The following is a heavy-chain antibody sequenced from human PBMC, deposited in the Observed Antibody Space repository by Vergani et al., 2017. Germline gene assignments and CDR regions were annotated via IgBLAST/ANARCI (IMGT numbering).Heavy chain of an antibody. CDR1: GGSISSYY. CDR2: ISSSGSP. D-gene: IGHD3-10*01. J-gene: IGHJ3*01. CDR3: ARPVGPSAIADGYHV. V-gene: IGHV4-59*04. Sequence: QVQLQESGPGLVKPSETLSLICTVSGGSISSYYWSWIRQPPGKGLEWIGSISSSGSPYYNPTLESRLAFSVDTSKNLFSLRLKSVTATDTGMYYCARPVGPSAIADGYHVWGQGTMVTVS.